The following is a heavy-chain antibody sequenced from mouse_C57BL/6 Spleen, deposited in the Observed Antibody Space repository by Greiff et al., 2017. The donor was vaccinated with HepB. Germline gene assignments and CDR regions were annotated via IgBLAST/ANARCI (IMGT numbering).Heavy chain of an antibody. V-gene: IGHV1-64*01. Sequence: VQLQQPGAELVKPGASVKLSCKASGYTFTSYWMHWVKQRPGQGLEWIGMIHPNSGSTNYNEKFKSKATLTVDKSSSTAYMQLSSLTSEDSAVYYCAREGLGQYCFDYWGQGTTLTVAS. CDR1: GYTFTSYW. D-gene: IGHD4-1*01. J-gene: IGHJ2*01. CDR2: IHPNSGST. CDR3: AREGLGQYCFDY.